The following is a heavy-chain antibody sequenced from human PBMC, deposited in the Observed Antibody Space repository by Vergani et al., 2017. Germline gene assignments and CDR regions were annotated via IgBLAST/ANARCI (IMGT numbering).Heavy chain of an antibody. Sequence: QLQLQESGPGLVKPSETLSLTCPVSGGSISSSSYYWGWIRQPPGKGLEWIGRIYYSGSTYYNPSLKLRVTISVATSKNQFSLKLSSVTAADTAVYYCASGPYGSGLYYFDYWGQGTLVTVSS. J-gene: IGHJ4*02. D-gene: IGHD3-10*01. CDR3: ASGPYGSGLYYFDY. CDR2: IYYSGST. CDR1: GGSISSSSYY. V-gene: IGHV4-39*01.